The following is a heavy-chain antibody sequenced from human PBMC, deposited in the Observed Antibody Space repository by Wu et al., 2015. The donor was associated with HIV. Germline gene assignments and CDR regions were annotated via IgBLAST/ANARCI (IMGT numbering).Heavy chain of an antibody. V-gene: IGHV1-46*02. CDR2: INPGSGSA. D-gene: IGHD5-24*01. CDR1: GYTFNRYY. CDR3: RTGWDLDNYYYYYMDV. J-gene: IGHJ6*03. Sequence: QVQLVQSGAEVRKPGASVKVSCKASGYTFNRYYIHWVRQAPGQGLEWMGIINPGSGSARSAHNFQGRLTMTRDTSANTVYMKLSNVTSDDTAVYFCRTGWDLDNYYYYYMDVWGEGTTVTVSS.